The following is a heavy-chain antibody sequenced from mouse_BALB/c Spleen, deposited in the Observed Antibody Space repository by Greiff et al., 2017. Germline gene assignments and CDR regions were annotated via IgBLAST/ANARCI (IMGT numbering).Heavy chain of an antibody. CDR1: GYTFTDYN. V-gene: IGHV1-18*01. CDR2: INPNNGGT. CDR3: ARSDDYDGRDFDY. J-gene: IGHJ2*01. Sequence: EVQLQQSGPELVKPGASVKIPCKASGYTFTDYNMDWVKQSHGKSLEWIGDINPNNGGTIYNQKFKGKATLTVDKSSSTAYMHLSSLTSEDSAVYYCARSDDYDGRDFDYWGQGTTLTVSS. D-gene: IGHD2-4*01.